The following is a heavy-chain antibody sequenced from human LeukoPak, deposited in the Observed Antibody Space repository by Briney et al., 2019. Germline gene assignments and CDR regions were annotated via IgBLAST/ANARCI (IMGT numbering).Heavy chain of an antibody. D-gene: IGHD2-2*01. J-gene: IGHJ4*02. CDR1: GGSISSGGYY. Sequence: SETLSLTCTVSGGSISSGGYYWSWIRQHPGKGLEWIGHIYYSGSTYYNPSLKSRVTISVDTSKNQFSLKLSSVTAADTAVYYCAREGGYCSSTSCYGTFDYWGQGTLVTVSS. CDR3: AREGGYCSSTSCYGTFDY. V-gene: IGHV4-31*03. CDR2: IYYSGST.